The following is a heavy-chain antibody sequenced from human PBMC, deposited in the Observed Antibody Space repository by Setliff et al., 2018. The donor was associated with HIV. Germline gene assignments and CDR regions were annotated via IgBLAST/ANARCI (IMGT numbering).Heavy chain of an antibody. J-gene: IGHJ4*02. CDR1: GVSISAYY. CDR3: VLLEVPFIEGIAPPL. CDR2: INPGGSA. D-gene: IGHD2-15*01. Sequence: SETLSLTCTVSGVSISAYYWSWVRQPPEKGLEWIGEINPGGSATYNPSLKSRVTISVDTSKNQFSLKLNTVTAADTAIYYCVLLEVPFIEGIAPPLWGQGSLVTVSS. V-gene: IGHV4-34*01.